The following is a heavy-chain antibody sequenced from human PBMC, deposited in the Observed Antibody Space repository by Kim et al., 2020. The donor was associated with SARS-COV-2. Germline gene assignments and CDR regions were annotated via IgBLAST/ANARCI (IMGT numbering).Heavy chain of an antibody. D-gene: IGHD6-13*01. CDR1: GGSFSGYY. CDR2: INHSGSTNYNPSL. Sequence: SETLSLTCAVYGGSFSGYYWSWIRQPPGKGLEWIGEINHSGSTNYNPSLNYNPSLKSRVTISVDTSKNQFSLKLSSVTAADTAVYYCARGGYSSSWYGERNWFDPWGQGTLVTVSS. CDR3: ARGGYSSSWYGERNWFDP. J-gene: IGHJ5*02. V-gene: IGHV4-34*01.